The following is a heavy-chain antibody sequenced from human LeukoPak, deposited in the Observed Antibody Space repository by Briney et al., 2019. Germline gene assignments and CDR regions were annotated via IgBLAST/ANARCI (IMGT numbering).Heavy chain of an antibody. V-gene: IGHV1-58*01. CDR2: IVVGSGNT. D-gene: IGHD3-22*01. CDR1: GFTFTSSA. CDR3: ARVSRDYYDSSGYYKLLDY. J-gene: IGHJ4*02. Sequence: ASVKVSCKASGFTFTSSAVQWVRQARGQRLEWIGWIVVGSGNTNYAQKFQERVTITRDMSTSTAYMELSSLRSEDTAVYYCARVSRDYYDSSGYYKLLDYWGQGTLVTVSS.